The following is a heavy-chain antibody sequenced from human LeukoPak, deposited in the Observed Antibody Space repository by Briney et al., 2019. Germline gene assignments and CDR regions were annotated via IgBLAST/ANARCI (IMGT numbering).Heavy chain of an antibody. J-gene: IGHJ4*02. CDR3: AELEGIGESDY. D-gene: IGHD3-10*01. CDR2: ISGSGGSTT. Sequence: GGSLRLSCAASGFTFSTYAMTWVRQAPGKGLEWVSAISGSGGSTTYYTDSVKGRFTISRDNSKNTLYLQMNSLRAEDTAVYYCAELEGIGESDYWGQGTLVTVSS. CDR1: GFTFSTYA. V-gene: IGHV3-23*01.